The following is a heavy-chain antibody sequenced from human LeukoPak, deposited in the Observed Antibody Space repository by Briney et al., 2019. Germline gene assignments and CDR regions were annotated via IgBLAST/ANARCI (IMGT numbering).Heavy chain of an antibody. V-gene: IGHV3-53*01. CDR1: GFTVSSNS. CDR3: ATIGTVTTEYAFDI. CDR2: IYSDNT. Sequence: GGSLRLSCTVSGFTVSSNSMSWVPQAPGKGLGRVSFIYSDNTQYSDSVKGRFTISRDSSKNTLYLQMSSLRAEDTAVYYCATIGTVTTEYAFDIWGQGTMVTVSS. D-gene: IGHD4-17*01. J-gene: IGHJ3*02.